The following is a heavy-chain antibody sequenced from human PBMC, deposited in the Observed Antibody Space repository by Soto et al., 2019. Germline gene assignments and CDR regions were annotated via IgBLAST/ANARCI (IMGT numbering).Heavy chain of an antibody. V-gene: IGHV3-11*01. Sequence: PGGSLRLSCAASGFTFSDYYMSWFRQAPGKGLEWVSYITSGSSTIYYADSVKGRFTISRDNAKNSLYLQMNSLRAEDAAMYFCAREVDAYGTKPYRYFDLWGRGTLVTVTS. J-gene: IGHJ2*01. CDR2: ITSGSSTI. CDR3: AREVDAYGTKPYRYFDL. CDR1: GFTFSDYY. D-gene: IGHD1-7*01.